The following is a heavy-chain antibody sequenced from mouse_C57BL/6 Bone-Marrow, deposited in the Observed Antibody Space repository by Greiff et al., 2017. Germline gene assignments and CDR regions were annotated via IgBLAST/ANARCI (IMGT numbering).Heavy chain of an antibody. CDR1: GYTFTDYY. CDR2: IFPGSGST. CDR3: ARSGGTTVLSSYYYAMDY. J-gene: IGHJ4*01. D-gene: IGHD1-1*01. Sequence: QVQLQQSGPELVKPGASVKISCKASGYTFTDYYINWVKQRPGQGLEWIGWIFPGSGSTSYNEQFTGKATLTVDNSSSTASMLLSSRTSEDAAVYCCARSGGTTVLSSYYYAMDYWGQGTSVTVSS. V-gene: IGHV1-75*01.